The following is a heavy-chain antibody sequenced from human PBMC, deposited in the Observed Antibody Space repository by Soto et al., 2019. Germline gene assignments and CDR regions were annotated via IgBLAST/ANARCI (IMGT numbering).Heavy chain of an antibody. CDR3: ARDLFISSSDLLAAAGPGGMDV. CDR2: LIPVFGTA. J-gene: IGHJ6*02. CDR1: GGSFSSYA. D-gene: IGHD6-13*01. V-gene: IGHV1-69*01. Sequence: QVLLVQSGAEVKKSGSSVKVSCTASGGSFSSYAISWVRQDHGQGLEWMGGLIPVFGTANYAQKFQVRVTITADESTSTVYMELSRLRSEDKVTYYCARDLFISSSDLLAAAGPGGMDVWGQGTTVTVSS.